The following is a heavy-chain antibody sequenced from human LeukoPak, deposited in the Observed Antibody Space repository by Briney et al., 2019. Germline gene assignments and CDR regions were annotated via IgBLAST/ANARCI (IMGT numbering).Heavy chain of an antibody. CDR2: ISSDGSNK. J-gene: IGHJ6*02. Sequence: GRSLRLSCVASGFXFSSYGMHWVRQAPGKGLEWVAVISSDGSNKYYADSVKGRFTISRDNSKNTLYLQMNSLRAEDTAVYYCAKDPKAMAGNNYYGMDAWGQGTTVTVSS. D-gene: IGHD6-19*01. CDR1: GFXFSSYG. CDR3: AKDPKAMAGNNYYGMDA. V-gene: IGHV3-30*18.